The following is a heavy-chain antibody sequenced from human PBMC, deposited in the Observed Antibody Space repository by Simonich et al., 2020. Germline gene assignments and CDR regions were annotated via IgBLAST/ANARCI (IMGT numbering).Heavy chain of an antibody. CDR2: RYPGDSDT. D-gene: IGHD1-1*01. Sequence: EVQLVPSGAEVKQPGESLKISCKGSGYSFTSYWIGWVRPLPGKGLEWMGIRYPGDSDTSYSPSFQGQVTISADKSISTAYLQWSSLQASDTAMYYCARQLNDFDIWGQGTMVTVSS. V-gene: IGHV5-51*01. CDR3: ARQLNDFDI. J-gene: IGHJ3*02. CDR1: GYSFTSYW.